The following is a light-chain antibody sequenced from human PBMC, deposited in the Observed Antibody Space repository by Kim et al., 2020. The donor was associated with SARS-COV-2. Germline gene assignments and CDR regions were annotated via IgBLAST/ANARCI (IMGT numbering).Light chain of an antibody. CDR2: SNN. CDR3: AAWDDSLNGWV. J-gene: IGLJ3*02. V-gene: IGLV1-44*01. Sequence: ELTQPPSASGTPGQRVTISCSGSSSNIGSNTVNWYQQLPGTAPKLLIYSNNQRPSGVPDRFSGSKSGTSASLAVSGLQSEDEADYYCAAWDDSLNGWVFGGGTQLTVL. CDR1: SSNIGSNT.